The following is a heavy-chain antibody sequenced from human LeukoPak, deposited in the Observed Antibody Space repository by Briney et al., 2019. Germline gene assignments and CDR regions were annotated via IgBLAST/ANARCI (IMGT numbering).Heavy chain of an antibody. CDR1: GFTFDGYA. D-gene: IGHD1-7*01. Sequence: GRSLRLSCAASGFTFDGYAMHWVRQAPGKGLEWVSGISWNSGSIGYADSVKGRFTISRDNAKNSLYLQMNSLRAEDTALYYCAKDKNWSYGGNFDYWGQGTLVTVSS. J-gene: IGHJ4*02. CDR2: ISWNSGSI. CDR3: AKDKNWSYGGNFDY. V-gene: IGHV3-9*01.